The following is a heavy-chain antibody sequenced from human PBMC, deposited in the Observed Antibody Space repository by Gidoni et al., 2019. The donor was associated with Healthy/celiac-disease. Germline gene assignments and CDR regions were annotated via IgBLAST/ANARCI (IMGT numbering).Heavy chain of an antibody. CDR3: ARGAGGSYYIPYYFDY. V-gene: IGHV4-59*01. CDR2: IYYSGST. J-gene: IGHJ4*02. D-gene: IGHD1-26*01. Sequence: QVQLQESGPGLVKPSETLSLTCTVSGGSISSYYWSWIRQPPGKGLEWIGYIYYSGSTNYNPSLKSRVTISVDTSKNQFSLKLSSVTAADTAVYYCARGAGGSYYIPYYFDYWGQGTLVTVSS. CDR1: GGSISSYY.